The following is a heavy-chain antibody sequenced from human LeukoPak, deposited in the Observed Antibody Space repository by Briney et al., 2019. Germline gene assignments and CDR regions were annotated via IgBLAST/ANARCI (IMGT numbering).Heavy chain of an antibody. V-gene: IGHV1-2*02. CDR3: ARVRGALDYGSGS. J-gene: IGHJ4*02. D-gene: IGHD3-10*01. CDR2: INPNSGGT. CDR1: GYTFTGYY. Sequence: GASVKVSCKASGYTFTGYYMHWVRQAPGQGLEWMGWINPNSGGTNYAQKFQGRVTMTRDTSISTAYMELSRLRSDDTAVYYCARVRGALDYGSGSWGQGTLVTVFS.